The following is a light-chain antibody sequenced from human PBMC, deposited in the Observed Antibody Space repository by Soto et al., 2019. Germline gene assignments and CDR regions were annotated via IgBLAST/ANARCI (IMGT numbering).Light chain of an antibody. Sequence: QSVLTQPPSVSGAPGQRVTISCTGSSSNIGAGYDAHWYQQLPGKVPKLLIYGDTNRPSGVPDRFSGSKSGTSASLAITGLQPEDEADYYCQSYDNSLSGPVFGPGTKPPS. V-gene: IGLV1-40*01. CDR1: SSNIGAGYD. CDR2: GDT. J-gene: IGLJ1*01. CDR3: QSYDNSLSGPV.